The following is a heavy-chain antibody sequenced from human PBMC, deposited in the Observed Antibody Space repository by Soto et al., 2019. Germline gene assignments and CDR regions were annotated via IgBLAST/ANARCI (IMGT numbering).Heavy chain of an antibody. V-gene: IGHV1-8*01. Sequence: ASVKVSCKASGHTFTRYDINWVRQATGQGLEWMGWMNPNSGNTGYAQKFQGRVTMTRNTSISTAYMELSSLRSEDTAVYYCVMVYAHDAFDIWGQGTMVTVSS. CDR2: MNPNSGNT. CDR1: GHTFTRYD. J-gene: IGHJ3*02. CDR3: VMVYAHDAFDI. D-gene: IGHD2-8*01.